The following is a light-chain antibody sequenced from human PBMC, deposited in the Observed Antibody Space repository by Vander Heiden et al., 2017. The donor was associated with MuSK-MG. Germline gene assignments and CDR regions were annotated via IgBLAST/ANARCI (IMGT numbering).Light chain of an antibody. CDR3: QVWDSSTGV. CDR2: QDT. Sequence: SYELTQPPSVSVSPGQTASITCSRDKLGDRFVSWYQQKPGQSPVVFIYQDTKRPSGIPECFSGSNSATTATLTISGTQAADDSYYYSQVWDSSTGVFGGGTKLTVL. J-gene: IGLJ3*02. CDR1: KLGDRF. V-gene: IGLV3-1*01.